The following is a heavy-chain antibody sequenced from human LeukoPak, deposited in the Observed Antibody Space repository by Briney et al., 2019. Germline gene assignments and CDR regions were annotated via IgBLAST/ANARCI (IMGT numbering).Heavy chain of an antibody. J-gene: IGHJ4*02. CDR1: GFTFSNYA. V-gene: IGHV3-21*01. CDR3: ARESMVRGVIITYYFDY. Sequence: GGSLRLSCAASGFTFSNYAMSWVRQAPGKGLEWVSSISSSSSYIYYADSVKGRFTISRDNAKNSLYLQMNSLRAEDTAVYYCARESMVRGVIITYYFDYWGQGTLVTVSS. CDR2: ISSSSSYI. D-gene: IGHD3-10*01.